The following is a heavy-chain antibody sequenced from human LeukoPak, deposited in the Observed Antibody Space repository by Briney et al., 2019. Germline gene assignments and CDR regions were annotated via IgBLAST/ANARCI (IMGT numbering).Heavy chain of an antibody. D-gene: IGHD2-2*01. CDR2: IYHSGST. V-gene: IGHV4-38-2*02. J-gene: IGHJ4*02. Sequence: PSETLSLTCTVSGYSISSGYYWGWIRQPPGKGLEWIGSIYHSGSTYYNPSLKSRVTMSVDTSKNQFSLKLSSVTAADTAVYYCARDYCSSTSCGGFDYWGQGTLVTVSS. CDR1: GYSISSGYY. CDR3: ARDYCSSTSCGGFDY.